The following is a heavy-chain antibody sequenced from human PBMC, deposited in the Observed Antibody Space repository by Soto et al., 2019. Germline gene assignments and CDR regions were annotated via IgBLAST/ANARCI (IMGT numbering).Heavy chain of an antibody. CDR1: GYTFTSYY. V-gene: IGHV1-46*01. D-gene: IGHD3-3*01. CDR3: ARGSPEITIFGVVMAYYGMDV. Sequence: ASVKVSCKASGYTFTSYYMHWVRQAPGQGLEWMGIINPSGGSTSYAQKFQGRVTMTRDTSTSTVYMELSSLRSEDTAVYYCARGSPEITIFGVVMAYYGMDVSGQGTTVTVSS. J-gene: IGHJ6*02. CDR2: INPSGGST.